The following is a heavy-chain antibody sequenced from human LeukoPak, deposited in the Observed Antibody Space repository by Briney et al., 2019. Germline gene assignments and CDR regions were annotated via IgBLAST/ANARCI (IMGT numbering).Heavy chain of an antibody. CDR3: ARDWGGYGPTSHDY. Sequence: GGSLRLSCAASGFTFSSYWMHWVRQAPGRGLVWVSRISSDGSSTIYADSVEGRFSISRDNAKNTLYLQMNSLRAEDTAVYYCARDWGGYGPTSHDYWGQGTLVTVSS. J-gene: IGHJ4*02. CDR2: ISSDGSST. V-gene: IGHV3-74*01. CDR1: GFTFSSYW. D-gene: IGHD3-16*01.